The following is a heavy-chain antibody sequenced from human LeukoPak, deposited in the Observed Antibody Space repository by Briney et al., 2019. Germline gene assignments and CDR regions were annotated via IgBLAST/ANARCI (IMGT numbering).Heavy chain of an antibody. Sequence: GGSLRLSCAASGFTFSSYAMHWVRQAPGKGLEWVAVISYDGSNKYYADSVKGQFTISRDNSKNTLYLQMNSLRAEDTAVYYCATDAYYYGSGSSLRYWGQGTLVTVSS. CDR1: GFTFSSYA. V-gene: IGHV3-30*04. D-gene: IGHD3-10*01. CDR2: ISYDGSNK. J-gene: IGHJ4*02. CDR3: ATDAYYYGSGSSLRY.